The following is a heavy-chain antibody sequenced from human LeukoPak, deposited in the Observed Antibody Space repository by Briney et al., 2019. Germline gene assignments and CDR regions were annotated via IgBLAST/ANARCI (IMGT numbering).Heavy chain of an antibody. CDR3: ARVATYYDFWSGYYRWFDP. V-gene: IGHV4-34*01. Sequence: SETLSLTCAVYGGSFSGYYWSWIRQPPGKGLEWIGEINHSGSTNYNPSLKSRVTISVDTSKNQFSLKLSSVTAADTAVYYCARVATYYDFWSGYYRWFDPWGQGTLVTVSS. J-gene: IGHJ5*02. CDR1: GGSFSGYY. CDR2: INHSGST. D-gene: IGHD3-3*01.